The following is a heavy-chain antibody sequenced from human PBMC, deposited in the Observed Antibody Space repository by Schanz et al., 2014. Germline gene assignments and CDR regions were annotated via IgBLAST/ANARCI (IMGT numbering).Heavy chain of an antibody. V-gene: IGHV1-8*01. J-gene: IGHJ4*02. D-gene: IGHD3-10*01. Sequence: QVQLIQSGAEVKKPGASVKVSCTASGYTFTSYDINWVRQAPGQGLEWLGWMNPNSGNPGFAQKFRGRVTMTRNTAMSTAYIELHILTSEDTAVHYCARGRGFYDYWGQGNLVTVSS. CDR1: GYTFTSYD. CDR2: MNPNSGNP. CDR3: ARGRGFYDY.